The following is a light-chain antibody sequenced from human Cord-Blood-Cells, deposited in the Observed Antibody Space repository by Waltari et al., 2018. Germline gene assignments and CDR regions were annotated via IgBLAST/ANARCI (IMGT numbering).Light chain of an antibody. Sequence: QLVLTQSPSASASLGSSVKLTCPLSSGHSSYAIAWHQQQPEKGPRYLMKLNSDGSHSKGGGIPDRFSGSSSGAERYLTISSLQSEDEADYYCQTWGTGIHVFGGGTKLTVL. V-gene: IGLV4-69*01. CDR3: QTWGTGIHV. J-gene: IGLJ3*02. CDR2: LNSDGSH. CDR1: SGHSSYA.